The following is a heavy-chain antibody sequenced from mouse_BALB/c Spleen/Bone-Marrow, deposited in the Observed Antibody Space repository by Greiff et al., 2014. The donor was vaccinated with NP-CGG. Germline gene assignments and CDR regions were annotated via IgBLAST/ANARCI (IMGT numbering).Heavy chain of an antibody. V-gene: IGHV1-18*01. J-gene: IGHJ4*01. CDR2: INPYNGGT. Sequence: EVQRVESGPELVKPGASMKISCKASGYSFTGYTMNWVKQSHGKNLEWIGLINPYNGGTSYNQKFKGKATLTVDKSSSTAYMELLSLTSEDSAVYYCARSYYDYDDAMDYWGQGTSVTVPS. CDR3: ARSYYDYDDAMDY. CDR1: GYSFTGYT. D-gene: IGHD2-4*01.